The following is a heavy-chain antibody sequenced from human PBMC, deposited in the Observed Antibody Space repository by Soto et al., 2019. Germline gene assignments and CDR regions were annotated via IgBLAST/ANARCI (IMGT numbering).Heavy chain of an antibody. D-gene: IGHD3-3*01. CDR3: ARGRGITIFDYYSYGMDV. Sequence: GASGKASSKAPGFTFTSYDINWVRQDTEQGLEWMGWMSPSSGNTGYAPKFQGRVTMTRDTSISTAYMELSTLRSEDTAVYYCARGRGITIFDYYSYGMDVWGQGTTVTVSS. CDR1: GFTFTSYD. J-gene: IGHJ6*02. V-gene: IGHV1-8*01. CDR2: MSPSSGNT.